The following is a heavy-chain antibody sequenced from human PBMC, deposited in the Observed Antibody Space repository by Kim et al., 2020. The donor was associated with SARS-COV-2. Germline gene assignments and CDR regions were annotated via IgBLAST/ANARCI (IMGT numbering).Heavy chain of an antibody. CDR1: GLTFSGSA. D-gene: IGHD1-26*01. CDR2: IRSKANSYAT. CDR3: TRGPPYSESYWDAFDI. V-gene: IGHV3-73*01. J-gene: IGHJ3*02. Sequence: GGSLRLSCAASGLTFSGSAMHWVRQASGKGLEWVGRIRSKANSYATAYAASVKGRSTISRDDSKNTAYLQMNSLKTEDTAVYYCTRGPPYSESYWDAFDIWGQGTMVTVSS.